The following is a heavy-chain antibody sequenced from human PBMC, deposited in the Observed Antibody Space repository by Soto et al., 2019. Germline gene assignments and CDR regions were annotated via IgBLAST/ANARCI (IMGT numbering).Heavy chain of an antibody. Sequence: SETLSLTCTVSGGSISSSSYYWGWIRQPPGKGLEWIGSIYYSGSTYYNPSLKSRVTISVDTSKNQFSLKLSSVTAADTAVYYCARHRETITMVRGVIGWFDPWGQGTLVTVSS. J-gene: IGHJ5*02. CDR3: ARHRETITMVRGVIGWFDP. V-gene: IGHV4-39*01. CDR1: GGSISSSSYY. CDR2: IYYSGST. D-gene: IGHD3-10*01.